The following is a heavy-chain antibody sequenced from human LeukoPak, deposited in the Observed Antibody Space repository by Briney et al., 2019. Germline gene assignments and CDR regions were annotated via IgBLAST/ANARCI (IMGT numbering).Heavy chain of an antibody. CDR3: ARGERAWPLDY. J-gene: IGHJ4*02. D-gene: IGHD1-26*01. CDR1: GYAFIDFA. Sequence: GASVKVSCKASGYAFIDFAISWVRQAPGQGLEWMGWISAYTGNTNYAQTLQGRVTMTTDTSTVTAYMELGSLRSDDTAIYYCARGERAWPLDYWGQGTLVTVSS. CDR2: ISAYTGNT. V-gene: IGHV1-18*01.